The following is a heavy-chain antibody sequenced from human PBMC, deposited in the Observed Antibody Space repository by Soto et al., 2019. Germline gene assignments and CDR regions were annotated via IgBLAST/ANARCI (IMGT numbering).Heavy chain of an antibody. CDR3: ARGLRYDMAPDY. Sequence: QVQLVQSGAEVKKPGSSVKVSCKASGGTFSSYAISWVRQAPGQGLEWSGGIIAIFGTANNAQKSQGRVTITADESTSTAYMEVSSLTSRDTAVYYCARGLRYDMAPDYWGQGTLVTDSS. D-gene: IGHD2-15*01. J-gene: IGHJ4*02. V-gene: IGHV1-69*01. CDR2: IIAIFGTA. CDR1: GGTFSSYA.